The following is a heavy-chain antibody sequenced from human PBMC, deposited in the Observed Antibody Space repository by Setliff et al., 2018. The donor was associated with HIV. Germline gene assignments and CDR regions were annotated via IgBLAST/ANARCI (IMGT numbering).Heavy chain of an antibody. Sequence: SETLSLTCAVYNGSFSNYYWTWIRQPPGKGLEWIGEINHSGSTNYNPSLKSRVTISVDTSKKQFSLNLRSVTATDTAVYYCARGLTARRVGNFDYWGRGTLVTVSS. CDR3: ARGLTARRVGNFDY. D-gene: IGHD6-6*01. CDR1: NGSFSNYY. J-gene: IGHJ4*02. CDR2: INHSGST. V-gene: IGHV4-34*01.